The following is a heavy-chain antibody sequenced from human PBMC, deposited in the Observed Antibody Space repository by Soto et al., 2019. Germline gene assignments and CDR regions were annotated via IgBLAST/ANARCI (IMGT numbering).Heavy chain of an antibody. CDR3: ARDYYDSSGYYSFDY. CDR1: GYTFTSYY. Sequence: SVKVSCKASGYTFTSYYMHWVRQAPGQRLEWMGWINAGNGNTKYSQKFQGRVTITRDTSASTAYMELSSLRSEDTAVYYCARDYYDSSGYYSFDYWGQGTLVTVSS. V-gene: IGHV1-3*01. D-gene: IGHD3-22*01. J-gene: IGHJ4*02. CDR2: INAGNGNT.